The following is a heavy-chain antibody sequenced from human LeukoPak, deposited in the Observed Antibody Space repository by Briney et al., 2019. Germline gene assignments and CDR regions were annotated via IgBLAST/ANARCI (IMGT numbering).Heavy chain of an antibody. CDR1: GYTFTSYY. Sequence: ASVKVSCKASGYTFTSYYMHWVRQAPGQGLELMGIINPSGGSTSYAQKFQGRVTMTRDTSTSTVYMELSGLRSEDTAVYYCARQGDPYYYDSSGYLDYWGQGTLVTVSS. J-gene: IGHJ4*02. V-gene: IGHV1-46*03. CDR3: ARQGDPYYYDSSGYLDY. D-gene: IGHD3-22*01. CDR2: INPSGGST.